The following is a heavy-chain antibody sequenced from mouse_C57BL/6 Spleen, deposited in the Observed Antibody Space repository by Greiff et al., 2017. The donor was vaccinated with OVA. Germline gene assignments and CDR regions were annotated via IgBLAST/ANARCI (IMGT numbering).Heavy chain of an antibody. J-gene: IGHJ4*01. V-gene: IGHV1-18*01. CDR2: INPNNGGT. CDR1: GYTFTDYN. CDR3: VRDYSNYVDAMDY. Sequence: VQLQQSGPELVKPGASVKIPCKASGYTFTDYNMDWVKQSHGKSLEWIGDINPNNGGTIYNQKFKGKATLTVDKSSSTAYMELSSLTSEDTAVYYCVRDYSNYVDAMDYWGQGTSVTVSS. D-gene: IGHD2-5*01.